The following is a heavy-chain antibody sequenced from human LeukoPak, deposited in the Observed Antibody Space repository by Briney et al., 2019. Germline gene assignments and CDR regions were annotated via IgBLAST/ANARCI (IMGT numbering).Heavy chain of an antibody. Sequence: GGSLRLSCAASGFTFSSYAMSWVRQAPGKGLEWVSAISGSGGSTYYADSVKGRFTISRDNSKNTLYLQMNSLRAEDTAVYYCARAAFHYDSSGYYYVVDYFDYWGQGTLVTVSS. CDR2: ISGSGGST. V-gene: IGHV3-23*01. J-gene: IGHJ4*02. CDR3: ARAAFHYDSSGYYYVVDYFDY. D-gene: IGHD3-22*01. CDR1: GFTFSSYA.